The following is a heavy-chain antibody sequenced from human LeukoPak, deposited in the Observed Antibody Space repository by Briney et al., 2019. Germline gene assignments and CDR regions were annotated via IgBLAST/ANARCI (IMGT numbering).Heavy chain of an antibody. Sequence: PGGSLRLSCTASGFTFSNYEFNWVRRTPGKGLEWVSAISGSGGSTYYADSLKGRFTISRDNAKNSLYLQMNSLRAEDTAVYYCATEQLAAAGTVLDYWGQGTLVTVSS. CDR1: GFTFSNYE. J-gene: IGHJ4*02. CDR3: ATEQLAAAGTVLDY. CDR2: ISGSGGST. V-gene: IGHV3-48*03. D-gene: IGHD6-13*01.